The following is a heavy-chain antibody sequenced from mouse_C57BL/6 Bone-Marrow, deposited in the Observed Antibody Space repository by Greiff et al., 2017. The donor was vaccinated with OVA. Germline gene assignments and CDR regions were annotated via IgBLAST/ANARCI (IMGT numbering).Heavy chain of an antibody. J-gene: IGHJ1*03. CDR1: GFSFTSYG. V-gene: IGHV2-2*01. CDR3: ARNPAVVEGEWYFDV. D-gene: IGHD1-1*01. CDR2: IWSGGST. Sequence: QVQLQQSGPGLVQPSQSLSITCTVSGFSFTSYGVHWVRQSPGKGLEWLGVIWSGGSTDYNAAFISRLSSSKDNSKSQVFFKMNRLQAEDTAIYDCARNPAVVEGEWYFDVWGTGTTVTVSS.